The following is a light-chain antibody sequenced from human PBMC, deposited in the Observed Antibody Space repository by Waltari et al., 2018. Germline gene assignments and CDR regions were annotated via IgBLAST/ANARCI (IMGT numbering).Light chain of an antibody. Sequence: DIEMTQSPDSLAVSLGERATINCKSSQSILYRSNNKNYLAWYQQKEGQPPKLLIYWASTRESGAPDRFSGSESGTDFTLTISSLQAEDVAVYYCQQYYSTPLTFGGGTKVEIK. J-gene: IGKJ4*01. V-gene: IGKV4-1*01. CDR2: WAS. CDR1: QSILYRSNNKNY. CDR3: QQYYSTPLT.